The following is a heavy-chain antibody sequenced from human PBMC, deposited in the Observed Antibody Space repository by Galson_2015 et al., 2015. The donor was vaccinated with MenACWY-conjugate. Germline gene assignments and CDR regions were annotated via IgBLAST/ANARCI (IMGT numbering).Heavy chain of an antibody. D-gene: IGHD3-22*01. CDR1: GGTFSSYA. CDR3: ARGKHGDYYDSNWFDP. Sequence: SVKVSCKASGGTFSSYAISWVRQAPGQGLEWMGWISAYNGNTNYAQKLQGRVTMTTDTSTGTAYMELRSLRSDDTAVYYCARGKHGDYYDSNWFDPWGQGTLVTVSS. CDR2: ISAYNGNT. V-gene: IGHV1-18*01. J-gene: IGHJ5*02.